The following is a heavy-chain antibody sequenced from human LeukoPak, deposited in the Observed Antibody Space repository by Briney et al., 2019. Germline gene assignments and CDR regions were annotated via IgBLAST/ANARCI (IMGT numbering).Heavy chain of an antibody. CDR3: ARAAYCSSTSCYGWFDP. D-gene: IGHD2-2*01. J-gene: IGHJ5*02. Sequence: PSQTLSLTCTVSGGSISSGGYYWSWIRQHPGKGLEWIGYIYYSGSTYYNPSLKSRVTISVDPSKNQFSLKLSSVTAADTAVYYCARAAYCSSTSCYGWFDPWGQGTLVTVSS. V-gene: IGHV4-31*03. CDR1: GGSISSGGYY. CDR2: IYYSGST.